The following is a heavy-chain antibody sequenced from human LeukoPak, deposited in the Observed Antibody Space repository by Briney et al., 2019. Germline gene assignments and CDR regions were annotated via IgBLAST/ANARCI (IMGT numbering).Heavy chain of an antibody. V-gene: IGHV3-21*01. CDR3: ARDPPRSQNLRYFDL. CDR1: GFTFSSYS. J-gene: IGHJ2*01. CDR2: ISSSSSYI. D-gene: IGHD1-14*01. Sequence: GGSLRLSCAASGFTFSSYSMNWVRQAPGKGLEWVSSISSSSSYIYYADSVKGRFTISRDNAKNSPYLQMNSLGAEDTAVYYCARDPPRSQNLRYFDLWGRGTLVTVSS.